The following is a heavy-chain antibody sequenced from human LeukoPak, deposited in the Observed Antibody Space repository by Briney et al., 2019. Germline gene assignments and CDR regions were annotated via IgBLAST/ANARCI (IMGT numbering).Heavy chain of an antibody. CDR1: GFTFSSFA. Sequence: GRSLRLSCAASGFTFSSFAMYWVRQAPGKGLEWVAVIWYDGSNKYYADSVKGRFTISRDNSKNTLFLQMDSLRAEDTAVYYCAKRGDSSAYPAYFDSWGQGTLVTVSS. CDR2: IWYDGSNK. D-gene: IGHD3-22*01. J-gene: IGHJ4*02. V-gene: IGHV3-33*06. CDR3: AKRGDSSAYPAYFDS.